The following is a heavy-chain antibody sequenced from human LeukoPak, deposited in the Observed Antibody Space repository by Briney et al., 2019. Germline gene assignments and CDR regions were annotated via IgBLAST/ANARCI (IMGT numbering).Heavy chain of an antibody. CDR1: GGSISSSSYY. V-gene: IGHV4-39*07. CDR3: ARATYYDFWSGYYIPAGEEV. J-gene: IGHJ4*02. CDR2: IYYSGST. D-gene: IGHD3-3*01. Sequence: PSETLSLTCTVSGGSISSSSYYWGWIRQPPGKGLEWIGSIYYSGSTYYNPSLKSRVTISVDTSKNQFSLKLSSVTAADTAVYYCARATYYDFWSGYYIPAGEEVWGQGTLVTVSS.